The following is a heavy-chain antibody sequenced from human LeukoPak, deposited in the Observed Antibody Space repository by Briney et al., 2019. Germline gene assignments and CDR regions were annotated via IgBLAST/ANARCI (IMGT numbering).Heavy chain of an antibody. CDR2: IHYTGST. J-gene: IGHJ4*02. Sequence: SETLSLTCTVSGGSISRSSYYWGWVRQPPGKGLEWIGSIHYTGSTYYNPSLKSRVTISVDTSKNQFSLKVSSVTAADTVVYYCARLYSGYDPPDYWGQGTLVTVSS. V-gene: IGHV4-39*01. D-gene: IGHD5-12*01. CDR3: ARLYSGYDPPDY. CDR1: GGSISRSSYY.